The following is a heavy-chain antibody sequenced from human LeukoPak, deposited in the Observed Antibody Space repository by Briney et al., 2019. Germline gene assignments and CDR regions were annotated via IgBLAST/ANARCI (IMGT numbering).Heavy chain of an antibody. Sequence: SETLSLTCTVSGGSISSGDYYWSWIRQPPGKGLEWIGYIYYSGSTYYNPSLKSRVTISVDTSKNQFSLQLNSVTPEDTAVYYCARDPGYPFYFDYWGQGTLVTVSS. CDR2: IYYSGST. CDR1: GGSISSGDYY. V-gene: IGHV4-30-4*08. D-gene: IGHD3-9*01. CDR3: ARDPGYPFYFDY. J-gene: IGHJ4*02.